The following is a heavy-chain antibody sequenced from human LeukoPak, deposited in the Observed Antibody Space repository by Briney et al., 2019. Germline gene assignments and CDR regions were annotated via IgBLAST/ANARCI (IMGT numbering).Heavy chain of an antibody. D-gene: IGHD1-20*01. CDR1: GYTFTDTG. J-gene: IGHJ4*02. Sequence: ASVKVSCKASGYTFTDTGIGWVRQAPGQGLEWMGWISAYSGNTNYAQMFQGRVTMTTDTSTSTAYMELRSLRSDDTAVYYCARGIIIGTTAYKYWGQGTLVTVSS. CDR3: ARGIIIGTTAYKY. CDR2: ISAYSGNT. V-gene: IGHV1-18*04.